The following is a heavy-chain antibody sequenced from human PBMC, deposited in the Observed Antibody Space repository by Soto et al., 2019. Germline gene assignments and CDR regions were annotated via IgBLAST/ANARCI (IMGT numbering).Heavy chain of an antibody. CDR2: ISYDGSNK. V-gene: IGHV3-30*18. D-gene: IGHD2-2*01. Sequence: QVQLVESGGGVVQPGRSLRLSCAASGFTFSSYGMQWVRQAPGEGLEWVALISYDGSNKYYADSVKGRFTISRDYSKNTLYLQMNSLRAEDTAVYYCAKGPAIVLVPAAMNYYYGMDVWGQVTTVTVSS. J-gene: IGHJ6*02. CDR3: AKGPAIVLVPAAMNYYYGMDV. CDR1: GFTFSSYG.